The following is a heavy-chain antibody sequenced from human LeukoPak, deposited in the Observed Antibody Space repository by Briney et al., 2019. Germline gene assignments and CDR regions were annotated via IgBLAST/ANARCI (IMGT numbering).Heavy chain of an antibody. CDR3: ARGWRTFDY. J-gene: IGHJ4*02. D-gene: IGHD3-3*01. V-gene: IGHV3-30*03. CDR1: GFTFSSYG. CDR2: ISYDGSNK. Sequence: PGRSLRLSCAASGFTFSSYGMHWVRQAPGKGLEWVAVISYDGSNKYYADSVKGRFTISRDNSKNTLYLQMNSLRAEDTAVYYCARGWRTFDYWGQGTLVTVSS.